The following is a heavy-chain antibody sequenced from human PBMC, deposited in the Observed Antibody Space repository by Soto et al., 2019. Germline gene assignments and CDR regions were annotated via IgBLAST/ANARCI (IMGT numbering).Heavy chain of an antibody. J-gene: IGHJ4*02. D-gene: IGHD5-12*01. CDR3: AQIRSGYGVFDY. CDR1: GFSLSTSGMC. CDR2: IDWDDDK. V-gene: IGHV2-70*11. Sequence: SGPTLVNPTQTLTLTCTFSGFSLSTSGMCVGWIRQPPGKALEWLARIDWDDDKYYNTSLKTRLTISKDTSKNQVVLTMTNMDPVDTATYYCAQIRSGYGVFDYWGQGTLVTVSS.